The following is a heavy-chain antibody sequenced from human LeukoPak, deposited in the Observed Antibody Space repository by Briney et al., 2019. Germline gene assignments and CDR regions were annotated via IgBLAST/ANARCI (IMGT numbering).Heavy chain of an antibody. CDR3: ARDKGDFWSGYYTNYYYYYMDV. Sequence: GGSLRLSCAASGFTFSSYWMSWVRQAPGKGLEWVANIKQDGSEKYYVDSVKGRFTISRDNAKNSLYLQMNSLRAEDTAVYYCARDKGDFWSGYYTNYYYYYMDVWGKGTTVTVSS. CDR1: GFTFSSYW. CDR2: IKQDGSEK. J-gene: IGHJ6*03. V-gene: IGHV3-7*01. D-gene: IGHD3-3*01.